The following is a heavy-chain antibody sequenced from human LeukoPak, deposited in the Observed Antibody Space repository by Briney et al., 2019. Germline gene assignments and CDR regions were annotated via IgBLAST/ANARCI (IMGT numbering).Heavy chain of an antibody. CDR1: GFTFSSYA. D-gene: IGHD3-22*01. J-gene: IGHJ4*02. V-gene: IGHV3-23*01. CDR3: AKVHRDYYDSSGYYWFLDY. CDR2: ISGSGGST. Sequence: GGSLRLSCAASGFTFSSYAMGWVRQAPGKGLEWVSAISGSGGSTYYADSVKGRFTISRDNSKNTLYLQMNSLRAEDTAVYYCAKVHRDYYDSSGYYWFLDYWGQGTLVTVSS.